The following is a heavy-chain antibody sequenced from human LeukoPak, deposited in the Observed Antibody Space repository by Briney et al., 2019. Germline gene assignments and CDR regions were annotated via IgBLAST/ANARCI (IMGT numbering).Heavy chain of an antibody. V-gene: IGHV4-59*01. CDR1: GGSISSYY. Sequence: SETLSLTCTVSGGSISSYYWSWIRQPPGKGLEWIGYIYYSGSTNYNPSLKSRVTISVDTSKNQFSLKLSSVTAADTAVYYCARLLGYCSGGSCYSIRTAFDYWGQGTLVTVSS. CDR2: IYYSGST. J-gene: IGHJ4*02. D-gene: IGHD2-15*01. CDR3: ARLLGYCSGGSCYSIRTAFDY.